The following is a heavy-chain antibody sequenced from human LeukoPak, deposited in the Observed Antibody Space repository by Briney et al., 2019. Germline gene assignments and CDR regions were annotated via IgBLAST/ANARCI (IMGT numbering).Heavy chain of an antibody. V-gene: IGHV3-30*18. CDR3: AKDRLGYFPFASPALGGTYYYYGMDV. Sequence: GRSLRLSCAASGFTFSSYGMHWVRQAPGKGLEGVAVISYDGSNKYYPDSVKGRFTISRDNYKHSLYLQVNSLGAEDTAVYYCAKDRLGYFPFASPALGGTYYYYGMDVWGQGTTVTVSS. CDR1: GFTFSSYG. CDR2: ISYDGSNK. D-gene: IGHD3-16*01. J-gene: IGHJ6*02.